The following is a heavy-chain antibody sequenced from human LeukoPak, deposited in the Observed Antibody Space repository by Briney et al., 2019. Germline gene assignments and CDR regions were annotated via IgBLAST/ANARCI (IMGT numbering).Heavy chain of an antibody. CDR1: GYTFTGYY. CDR2: INPNSGGT. J-gene: IGHJ5*02. V-gene: IGHV1-2*02. D-gene: IGHD2-2*01. CDR3: ARDWIVVVPAAISNWFDP. Sequence: ASVKVSCKASGYTFTGYYMHWVRQAPGQGLEWMGWINPNSGGTNYAQKFQGRVTMTRDTSISTAYMELSRLRSDDTAVYYCARDWIVVVPAAISNWFDPWGQGTLVTVSS.